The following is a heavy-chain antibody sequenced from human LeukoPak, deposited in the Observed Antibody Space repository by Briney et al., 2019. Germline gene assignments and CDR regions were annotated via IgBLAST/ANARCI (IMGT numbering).Heavy chain of an antibody. D-gene: IGHD6-13*01. V-gene: IGHV3-48*03. CDR3: ARDSAASVIYYMDV. CDR2: ISSSSSTI. Sequence: PGGSLRLSCAASGFTFSNYEINWVRQAPGKGLEWVSYISSSSSTIYYADSVKGRFTISRDNAKNSLYLQMDSLRVEDTAVYYCARDSAASVIYYMDVWGKGTTVTISS. J-gene: IGHJ6*03. CDR1: GFTFSNYE.